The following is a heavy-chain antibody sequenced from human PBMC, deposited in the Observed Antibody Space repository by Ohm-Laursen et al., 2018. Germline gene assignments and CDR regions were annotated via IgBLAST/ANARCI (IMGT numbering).Heavy chain of an antibody. J-gene: IGHJ4*02. CDR1: GYTFTNYY. CDR2: INTGGGST. Sequence: ASVKVSCKASGYTFTNYYMHWVRQAPGQGLEWMGIINTGGGSTSHAQKFQGRLTMTRDTSTSTVYMELSSLRSEDTAMHYCARGQPIDFWGQGTLVTVSS. V-gene: IGHV1-46*01. CDR3: ARGQPIDF.